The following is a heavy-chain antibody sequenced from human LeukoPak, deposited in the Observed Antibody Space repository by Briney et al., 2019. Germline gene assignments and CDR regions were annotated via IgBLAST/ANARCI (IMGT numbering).Heavy chain of an antibody. D-gene: IGHD3-3*01. CDR3: AKGLQGYDFWSGYPDGGRAGNWFDP. J-gene: IGHJ5*02. CDR2: ISGSGGST. V-gene: IGHV3-23*01. CDR1: GFTFSSYA. Sequence: GGSLRLSCAASGFTFSSYAMSWVRQAPGKGLEWVSAISGSGGSTYYADSVKGRFTIPRDNSKNTLYLQMNSLRAEDTAVYYCAKGLQGYDFWSGYPDGGRAGNWFDPWGQGTLVTVSS.